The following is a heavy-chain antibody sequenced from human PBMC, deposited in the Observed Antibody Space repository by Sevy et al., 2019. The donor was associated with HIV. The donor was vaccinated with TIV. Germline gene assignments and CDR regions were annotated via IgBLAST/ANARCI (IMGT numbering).Heavy chain of an antibody. V-gene: IGHV4-34*01. J-gene: IGHJ2*01. Sequence: SETLSLTCAVSGGSFSGYSWDWIRQPPGKGLEWIGEVNHSGSTNYNPSLKRRVTISVDTSKNQFSLKLNFVTAADTAVYYCAGGGDGVVPSPIIGLGPWTKYWYFDLWGRGTLVTVSS. D-gene: IGHD3-3*01. CDR2: VNHSGST. CDR1: GGSFSGYS. CDR3: AGGGDGVVPSPIIGLGPWTKYWYFDL.